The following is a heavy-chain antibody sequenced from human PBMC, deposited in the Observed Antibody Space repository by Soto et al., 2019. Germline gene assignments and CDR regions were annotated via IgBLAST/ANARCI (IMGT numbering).Heavy chain of an antibody. V-gene: IGHV1-18*01. CDR1: GYTFTSYG. CDR2: ISAYNGNT. Sequence: QVQLVQSGAEVKKPGASVKVSCKASGYTFTSYGISWVRQAPGQGLEWMGWISAYNGNTNYAQKPQCXXTXSTDTSTSTAYMELRGLRSDDTAVYYCARDSPPVDYWGQGTLVTVSS. CDR3: ARDSPPVDY. J-gene: IGHJ4*02.